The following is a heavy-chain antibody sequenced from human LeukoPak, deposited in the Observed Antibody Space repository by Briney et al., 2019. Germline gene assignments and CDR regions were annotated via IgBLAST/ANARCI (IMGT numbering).Heavy chain of an antibody. D-gene: IGHD3-22*01. CDR2: INHSGST. Sequence: SETLSLTCAVYGGSFSGYYWSWIRQPPGKGLEWIGEINHSGSTNYNPSLKSRVTISVDTSKNQFSLKLSSVTAADTAVYYCARPNDYYDSSGPSPLYFDYWGQGTLVTVSS. J-gene: IGHJ4*02. CDR1: GGSFSGYY. V-gene: IGHV4-34*01. CDR3: ARPNDYYDSSGPSPLYFDY.